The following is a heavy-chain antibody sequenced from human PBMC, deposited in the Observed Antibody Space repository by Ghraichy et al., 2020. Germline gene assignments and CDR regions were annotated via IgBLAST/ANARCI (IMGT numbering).Heavy chain of an antibody. D-gene: IGHD4-17*01. V-gene: IGHV3-48*02. Sequence: GGSLRLSCAASGITFSLYSMNWVRQGPVRGLEWVSYISISSSTIYYADSVKGRFTISRDNAKKSLYLQMNSLRDEDTAVYYCARRHGDYVGSFEYWGQGTLVTVSS. CDR1: GITFSLYS. CDR2: ISISSSTI. J-gene: IGHJ4*02. CDR3: ARRHGDYVGSFEY.